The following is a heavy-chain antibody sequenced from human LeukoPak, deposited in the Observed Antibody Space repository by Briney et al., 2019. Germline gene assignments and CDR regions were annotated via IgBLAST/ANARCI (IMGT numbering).Heavy chain of an antibody. CDR2: ISSSGSTI. V-gene: IGHV3-48*04. J-gene: IGHJ4*02. CDR1: GFTFSSYG. CDR3: ARGLVRYYFDY. Sequence: PGGSLRLSCAASGFTFSSYGMSWVRQAPGKGLEWVSYISSSGSTIYYADPVKGRFTISRDNAKNSLYLQMNSLRAEHTAVYYCARGLVRYYFDYWGQGTLVTVSS. D-gene: IGHD2-21*01.